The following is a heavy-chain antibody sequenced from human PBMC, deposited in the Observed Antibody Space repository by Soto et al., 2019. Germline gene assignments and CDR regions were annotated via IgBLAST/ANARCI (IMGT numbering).Heavy chain of an antibody. CDR3: ARHRSNYGLDV. Sequence: QLQLQESGSGLVKPSQTLSLTCVVSGGSISSGGYSCSWIGQPPGKGLEWIGYIYHRVSTYYNPSLRSRVTMSVDRSKNQFSLNLSSVTAADTAVYYCARHRSNYGLDVWGQGTTVTVSS. J-gene: IGHJ6*02. CDR1: GGSISSGGYS. D-gene: IGHD3-10*01. V-gene: IGHV4-30-2*01. CDR2: IYHRVST.